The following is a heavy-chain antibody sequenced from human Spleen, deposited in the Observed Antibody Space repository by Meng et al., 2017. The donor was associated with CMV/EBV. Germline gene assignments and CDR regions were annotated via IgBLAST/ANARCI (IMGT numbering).Heavy chain of an antibody. J-gene: IGHJ4*02. D-gene: IGHD5-12*01. CDR2: INPNSGGT. Sequence: QVQLVQSGGEVKEPWATMKVSCQASGFTSTGYYMHWVRQAPGQGLEWMGWINPNSGGTNYAQKFQGRVTMTRDTSISTAYMELSRLRSDDTAVYYCARGGEVATITLDYWGQGTLVTVSS. CDR1: GFTSTGYY. V-gene: IGHV1-2*02. CDR3: ARGGEVATITLDY.